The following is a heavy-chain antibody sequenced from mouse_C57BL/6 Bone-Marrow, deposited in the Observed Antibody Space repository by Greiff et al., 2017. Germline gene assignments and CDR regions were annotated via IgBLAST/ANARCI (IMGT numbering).Heavy chain of an antibody. V-gene: IGHV1-50*01. CDR3: ARSDYGYDGDY. CDR1: GYTFTSYW. CDR2: IDPSDSYT. J-gene: IGHJ2*01. D-gene: IGHD2-2*01. Sequence: QVQLQQPGAELVKPGASVKLSCKASGYTFTSYWMQWVKQRPGQGLEWIGEIDPSDSYTNYNQKFKGKATLTVDTSSSTAYMQLGSLTSEDSAVYYCARSDYGYDGDYWGQGTTLTVSS.